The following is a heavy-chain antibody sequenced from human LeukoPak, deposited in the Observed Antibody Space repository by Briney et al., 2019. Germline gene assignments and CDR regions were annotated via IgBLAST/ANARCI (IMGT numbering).Heavy chain of an antibody. D-gene: IGHD6-13*01. CDR2: IYYSGST. J-gene: IGHJ4*02. Sequence: SETLSLTCTVSGGSISSSSYYWGWIRQPPGKGPEWIGSIYYSGSTYYNPSLKSRVTISVDTSKNQFSLKLSSVTAADTAVYYCARVLRYSRGSDYFDYWGQGTLVTVPS. CDR1: GGSISSSSYY. V-gene: IGHV4-39*07. CDR3: ARVLRYSRGSDYFDY.